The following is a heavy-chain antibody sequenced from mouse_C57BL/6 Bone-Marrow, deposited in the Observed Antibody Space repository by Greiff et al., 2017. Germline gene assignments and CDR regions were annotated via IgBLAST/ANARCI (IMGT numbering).Heavy chain of an antibody. V-gene: IGHV1-55*01. D-gene: IGHD2-5*01. J-gene: IGHJ1*03. CDR1: GYTFTSYW. CDR3: ARPDYSNYGDVEV. Sequence: QVQLQQPGAELVKPWASVKLSCTASGYTFTSYWITWVKQRPGQGLEWSGDIYPGSGSTNYNEKFKSKATLTVDTSSSSAYMQLSSLTSEDSAVYYCARPDYSNYGDVEVWGTGTTVTVSS. CDR2: IYPGSGST.